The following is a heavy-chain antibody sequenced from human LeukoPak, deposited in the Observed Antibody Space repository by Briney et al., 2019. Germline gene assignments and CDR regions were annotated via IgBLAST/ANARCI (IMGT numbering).Heavy chain of an antibody. J-gene: IGHJ4*02. V-gene: IGHV1-8*01. CDR3: ARGRYGSGSYPQYFDY. CDR2: MSPNTGKT. D-gene: IGHD3-10*01. Sequence: ASVRVSCKASGYTFTSYDLNWVRQAAGQGLEWLGWMSPNTGKTGYAQKFQGRVTITADESTSTAYMELSSLRSEDTAVYYCARGRYGSGSYPQYFDYWGQGTLVTVSS. CDR1: GYTFTSYD.